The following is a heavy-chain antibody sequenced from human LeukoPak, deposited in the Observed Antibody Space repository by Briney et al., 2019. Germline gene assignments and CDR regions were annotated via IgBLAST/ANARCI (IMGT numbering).Heavy chain of an antibody. CDR3: ARISVGAHFLYY. J-gene: IGHJ4*02. CDR1: GYTYTNYG. Sequence: ASVKVSCKASGYTYTNYGISWVRQAPGQGLEWMGWISGYNGHTNYAQKLQGRVTMTTHTSTSTAYMELRSLRSDDTAVYYCARISVGAHFLYYWGQGTLVTVSS. CDR2: ISGYNGHT. V-gene: IGHV1-18*01. D-gene: IGHD1-26*01.